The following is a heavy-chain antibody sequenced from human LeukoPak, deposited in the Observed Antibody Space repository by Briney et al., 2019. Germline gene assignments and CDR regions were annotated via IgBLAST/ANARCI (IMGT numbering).Heavy chain of an antibody. V-gene: IGHV3-23*01. J-gene: IGHJ4*02. CDR1: GFTFRTYA. D-gene: IGHD6-13*01. CDR3: AKVVAAAGQFDY. Sequence: PGGSLRLSCAASGFTFRTYAMSWVRQAPGKGLEWVSHVSVSGDITYCADSVKGRFTISRDNSKNTLDLQMNSLRVEGTAIYYCAKVVAAAGQFDYWGQGTLVTVSS. CDR2: VSVSGDIT.